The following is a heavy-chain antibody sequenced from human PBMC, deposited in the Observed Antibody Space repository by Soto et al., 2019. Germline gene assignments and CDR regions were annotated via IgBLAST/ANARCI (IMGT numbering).Heavy chain of an antibody. CDR2: INPNSGDT. V-gene: IGHV1-2*02. J-gene: IGHJ4*02. Sequence: ASVKVSCKSSGSTFTGYSMHWVRQAPGQGLEWMGWINPNSGDTNYAQKFQGRVTMTRDMSISTAYMELRRLTSDDTAVYYCARVRTYYDSSGSLDYCGQGTLVTVSS. CDR3: ARVRTYYDSSGSLDY. D-gene: IGHD3-22*01. CDR1: GSTFTGYS.